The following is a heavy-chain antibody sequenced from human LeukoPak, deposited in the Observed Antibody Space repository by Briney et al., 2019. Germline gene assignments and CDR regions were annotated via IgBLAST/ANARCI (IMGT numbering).Heavy chain of an antibody. CDR3: ATRPASETYYAVFDY. CDR2: ITGSGGST. CDR1: GVTFSNHA. V-gene: IGHV3-23*01. D-gene: IGHD1-26*01. Sequence: PGGSLRLSCAASGVTFSNHAMSWARQAPGKGLEWVSGITGSGGSTYHAESVKGRFTISRDNSKNTLYLEMNSLRAEDTAVYFCATRPASETYYAVFDYWGQGTLVTVSS. J-gene: IGHJ4*02.